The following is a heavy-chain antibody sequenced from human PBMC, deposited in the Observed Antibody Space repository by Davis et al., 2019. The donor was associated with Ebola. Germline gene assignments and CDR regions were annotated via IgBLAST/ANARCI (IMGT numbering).Heavy chain of an antibody. CDR2: ISSSSSYI. D-gene: IGHD2-15*01. CDR3: AKGPPKLCSGNKCRWGAFDI. CDR1: GDSISGSLYY. Sequence: PSETLSLTCTVSGDSISGSLYYWGWIRQAPGKGLEWVSSISSSSSYIYYADSVKGRFTISRDNAKNSLYLQMNSLRAEDTAVYYCAKGPPKLCSGNKCRWGAFDIWGQGTLVTVSS. J-gene: IGHJ3*02. V-gene: IGHV3-21*04.